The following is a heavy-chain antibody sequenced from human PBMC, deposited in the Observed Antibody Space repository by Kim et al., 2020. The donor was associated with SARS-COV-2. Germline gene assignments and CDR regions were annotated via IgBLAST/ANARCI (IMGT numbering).Heavy chain of an antibody. CDR2: ISVGSTYI. V-gene: IGHV3-21*01. Sequence: GGSLRLSCAASGFTFNGYTMNWVRQAPGKGLEWVSSISVGSTYIYYADSVKGRFTISRDNAKSSLYLQMDSLRAEDTAVYYCATYVDTADFAFWGQGTL. CDR1: GFTFNGYT. CDR3: ATYVDTADFAF. J-gene: IGHJ4*02. D-gene: IGHD5-18*01.